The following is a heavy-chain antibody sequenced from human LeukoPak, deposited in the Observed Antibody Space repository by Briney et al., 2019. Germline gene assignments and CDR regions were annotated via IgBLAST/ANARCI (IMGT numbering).Heavy chain of an antibody. CDR1: GYTFTGYY. J-gene: IGHJ5*02. CDR2: INPNGGGT. Sequence: ASVKVSCKASGYTFTGYYMHWVRQAPGQGLEWMGWINPNGGGTNYAQKFQGRVTMTRDTSISTAYMELSRLRSDDTAVYYCARGGQYSSGWHNWFDPWGQGTLVTVSS. D-gene: IGHD6-19*01. CDR3: ARGGQYSSGWHNWFDP. V-gene: IGHV1-2*02.